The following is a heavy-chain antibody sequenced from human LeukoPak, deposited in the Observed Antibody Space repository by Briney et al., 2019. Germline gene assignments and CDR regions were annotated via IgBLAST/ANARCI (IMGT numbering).Heavy chain of an antibody. D-gene: IGHD6-19*01. Sequence: SETVSLTCAVSGGSLSSYYWTWIRQPPGKGLEWIGYIYYSGSTNYNPSLKSRVTISVDKSKNEFSLKLSSVTAADTAVYYCARDSGAYSSGWSVDYWGQGTLVTVSS. V-gene: IGHV4-59*01. CDR2: IYYSGST. CDR3: ARDSGAYSSGWSVDY. J-gene: IGHJ4*02. CDR1: GGSLSSYY.